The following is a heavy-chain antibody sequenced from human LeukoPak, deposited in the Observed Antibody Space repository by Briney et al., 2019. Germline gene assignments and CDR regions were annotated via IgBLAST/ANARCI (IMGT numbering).Heavy chain of an antibody. V-gene: IGHV4-39*01. CDR1: GDSISSSYYY. Sequence: SETLSLTCTVSGDSISSSYYYWGWIRQPPGRGLEWIGSIYHGGNTYYNPSLKSRVTISVGTSKNQFSLKLSSVTAADTAVYYCARLSDYWGQGTLVTVSS. J-gene: IGHJ4*02. CDR2: IYHGGNT. CDR3: ARLSDY.